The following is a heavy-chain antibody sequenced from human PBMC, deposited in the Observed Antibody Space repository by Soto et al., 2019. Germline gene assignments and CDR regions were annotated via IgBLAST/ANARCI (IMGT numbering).Heavy chain of an antibody. D-gene: IGHD3-10*01. CDR1: GFSLSNARMR. J-gene: IGHJ4*02. CDR3: ARIVVEECIRHLDY. V-gene: IGHV2-26*01. CDR2: IFSNDEK. Sequence: HVTLKESGPVLVKPTETLPLTCTASGFSLSNARMRVSWIRQPPGKALEWLAHIFSNDEKSSSTSLKSRLNITKDTSKSQVVLTMTNMDPLDTARYYGARIVVEECIRHLDYWGQGTLVTVSS.